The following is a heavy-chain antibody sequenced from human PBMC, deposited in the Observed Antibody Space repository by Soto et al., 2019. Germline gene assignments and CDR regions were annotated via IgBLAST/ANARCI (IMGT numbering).Heavy chain of an antibody. V-gene: IGHV1-18*04. D-gene: IGHD2-21*01. CDR2: ISTYNGNT. CDR3: ARMIASSLDY. J-gene: IGHJ4*02. CDR1: GYTFTLYG. Sequence: QVQLVQSGSEVNKPGASVKVSCKTSGYTFTLYGISWVRQAPGQGLEWMGWISTYNGNTKYAQKLQGRVTMTTDTATSTAYRELRSLKSDDTAVYYCARMIASSLDYWGQGTLVTVSS.